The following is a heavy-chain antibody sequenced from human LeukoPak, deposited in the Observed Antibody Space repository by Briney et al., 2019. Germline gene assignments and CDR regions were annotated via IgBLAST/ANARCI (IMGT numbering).Heavy chain of an antibody. CDR3: AKDSRYCTNGVCYTFDY. CDR1: GFTFDDYA. CDR2: ISWNSGSI. J-gene: IGHJ4*02. V-gene: IGHV3-9*01. Sequence: PPGGSLRLPCAASGFTFDDYAMHWVRQAPGKGLEWVSGISWNSGSIGYADSVKGRFTISRDNAKNSLYLQMNSLRAEDTALYYCAKDSRYCTNGVCYTFDYWGQGALVTVSS. D-gene: IGHD2-8*01.